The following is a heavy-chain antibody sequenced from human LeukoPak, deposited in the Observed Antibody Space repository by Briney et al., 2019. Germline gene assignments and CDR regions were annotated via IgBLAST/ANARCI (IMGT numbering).Heavy chain of an antibody. D-gene: IGHD7-27*01. CDR3: AHSSGISETGGYYFDY. Sequence: SGPTLVDPTQTLTLTCTFSGFSLSTSGVGVGWIRQPPGKALEWLALIYWDDDKHYSPSLKSRLTITKDTSKNQVVLTMTNMDPVDTATYYCAHSSGISETGGYYFDYWGQGTLVTVSS. CDR2: IYWDDDK. CDR1: GFSLSTSGVG. V-gene: IGHV2-5*02. J-gene: IGHJ4*02.